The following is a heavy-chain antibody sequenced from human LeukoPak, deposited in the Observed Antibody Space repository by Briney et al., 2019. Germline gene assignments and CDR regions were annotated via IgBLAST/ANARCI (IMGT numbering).Heavy chain of an antibody. CDR2: IYSGGST. Sequence: GGSLRLSCAASGFTVSNNYMSWVRQAPGKGLEWVSVIYSGGSTYYADSVKGRFTISRDNSKNTLYLQMNSLRAEDTAVYFCAKDHPANYFDSGSHFDYWGQGTLVTVSS. CDR3: AKDHPANYFDSGSHFDY. J-gene: IGHJ4*02. V-gene: IGHV3-66*01. D-gene: IGHD3-10*01. CDR1: GFTVSNNY.